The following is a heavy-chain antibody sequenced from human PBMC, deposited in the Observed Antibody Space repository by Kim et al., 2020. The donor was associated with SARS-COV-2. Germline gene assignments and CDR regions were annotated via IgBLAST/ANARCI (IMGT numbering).Heavy chain of an antibody. CDR3: AKDRWRESSGWYPDAFDI. CDR1: GFTFSSYV. J-gene: IGHJ3*02. Sequence: GGSLRLSCAASGFTFSSYVMSWVRQAPGKGLEWVSAISGSGGSTYYADSVKGRFTISRDNSKNTLYLQMNSLRAEDTAVYYCAKDRWRESSGWYPDAFDIWGQGTMVTVSS. V-gene: IGHV3-23*01. CDR2: ISGSGGST. D-gene: IGHD6-19*01.